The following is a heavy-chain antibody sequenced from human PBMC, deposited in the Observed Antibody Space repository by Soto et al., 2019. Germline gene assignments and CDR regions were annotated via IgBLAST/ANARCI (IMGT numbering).Heavy chain of an antibody. CDR1: GFSLSTSGMC. J-gene: IGHJ6*03. CDR2: IDWDDDK. V-gene: IGHV2-70*11. CDR3: ARGVVPAAYYYHYYMDV. D-gene: IGHD2-2*01. Sequence: KSGPTLVNPTQALTLTCTFSGFSLSTSGMCVSWIRQPPGKALEWLARIDWDDDKYYSTSLKTRLTISKDTSKNQVVLTMTNMDPVDTATYYCARGVVPAAYYYHYYMDVWGKGTTVTVSS.